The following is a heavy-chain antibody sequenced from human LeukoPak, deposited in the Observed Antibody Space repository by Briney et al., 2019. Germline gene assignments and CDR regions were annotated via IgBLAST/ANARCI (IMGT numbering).Heavy chain of an antibody. CDR2: IYGGGST. J-gene: IGHJ4*02. CDR3: ARCYSSSWLYFDY. Sequence: GSLRLSCAASGFTVSSNYMSWVRQAPGKGLEWVSVIYGGGSTYYADSVKGRFTLSRDNSKNTLYLLMNSLRAEDTAVYYCARCYSSSWLYFDYWGQGTLVTVSS. V-gene: IGHV3-53*01. CDR1: GFTVSSNY. D-gene: IGHD6-13*01.